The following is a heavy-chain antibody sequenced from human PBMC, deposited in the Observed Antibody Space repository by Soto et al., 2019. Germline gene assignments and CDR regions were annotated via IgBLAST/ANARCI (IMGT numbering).Heavy chain of an antibody. D-gene: IGHD2-2*01. CDR2: IYYSGST. V-gene: IGHV4-31*03. Sequence: KPSETLSLTCTVSGGSISSGGYYWSWIRQHPGKGLEWIGYIYYSGSTYYNPSLKSRVTISVDTSKNQFSLKLSSVTAADTAVYYCAREKYCSSTSCYVDYWGQGTLVTVSS. CDR3: AREKYCSSTSCYVDY. J-gene: IGHJ4*02. CDR1: GGSISSGGYY.